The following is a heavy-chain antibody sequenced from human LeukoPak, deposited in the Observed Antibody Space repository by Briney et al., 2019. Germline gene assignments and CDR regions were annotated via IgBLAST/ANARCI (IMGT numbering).Heavy chain of an antibody. V-gene: IGHV3-48*03. CDR3: ARDDCYGSGR. J-gene: IGHJ4*02. CDR2: ISSSGSTI. CDR1: GFTFSSYE. Sequence: PGGSLRLSCAASGFTFSSYEMNWVRQAPGKGLEWVSYISSSGSTIYYADSVKGRFTISRDNAKNSLYLQMNSLRAEDTAVYYCARDDCYGSGRWGQGTLVTVSS. D-gene: IGHD3-10*01.